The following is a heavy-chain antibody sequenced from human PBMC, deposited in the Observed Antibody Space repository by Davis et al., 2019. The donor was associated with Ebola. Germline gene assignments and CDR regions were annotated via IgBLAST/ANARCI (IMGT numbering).Heavy chain of an antibody. CDR2: ISAFNGET. D-gene: IGHD6-19*01. Sequence: AASVKVSCKASGYTFTSYGFSWARQAPGQGLEWMAWISAFNGETNYAQKFQGRLTLTTDTSTSTVYMELSSLTSDDTAEYYCARGRNCGWYFYYWGQGTRVTVSS. CDR1: GYTFTSYG. CDR3: ARGRNCGWYFYY. V-gene: IGHV1-18*01. J-gene: IGHJ4*02.